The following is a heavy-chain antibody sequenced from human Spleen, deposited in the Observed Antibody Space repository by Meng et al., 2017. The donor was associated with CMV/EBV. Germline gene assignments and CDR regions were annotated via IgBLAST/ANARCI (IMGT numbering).Heavy chain of an antibody. V-gene: IGHV3-7*01. Sequence: GGSLRLSCAASGFSFTSYWMTWVRQALGKGLEWVANMNQDGSQKHYVDSVKGRFTISRDNAKNSLSLQMNSLGAEDTAVYYCVRDMDVWGQGTTVTVSS. J-gene: IGHJ6*02. CDR2: MNQDGSQK. CDR1: GFSFTSYW. CDR3: VRDMDV.